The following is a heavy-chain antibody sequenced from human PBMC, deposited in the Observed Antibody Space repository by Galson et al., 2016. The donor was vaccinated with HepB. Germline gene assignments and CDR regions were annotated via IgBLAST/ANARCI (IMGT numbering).Heavy chain of an antibody. V-gene: IGHV4-34*01. CDR2: INRSGSA. CDR1: GGSISSYY. Sequence: ASGGSISSYYWNWVRQPPGKGLEWIGEINRSGSANYNPSLKSRVTISVDTSKNQFSLKLTSVTAADSAVYYCARGLVYFDFGMDVWGQGTTVTVSS. CDR3: ARGLVYFDFGMDV. J-gene: IGHJ6*02. D-gene: IGHD6-6*01.